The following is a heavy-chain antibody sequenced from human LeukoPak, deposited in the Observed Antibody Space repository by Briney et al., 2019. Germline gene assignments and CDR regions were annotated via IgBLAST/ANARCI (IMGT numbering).Heavy chain of an antibody. CDR3: AKDFAPRNAFDI. CDR2: ISGSGGST. D-gene: IGHD1-14*01. CDR1: GFTFSSYS. V-gene: IGHV3-23*01. J-gene: IGHJ3*02. Sequence: PGGSLRLSCAASGFTFSSYSMNWVRQAPGKGLEWVSAISGSGGSTYYADSVKGRFTISRDNSKNTLYLQMNSLRAEDTAVYYCAKDFAPRNAFDIWGQGTMVTVSS.